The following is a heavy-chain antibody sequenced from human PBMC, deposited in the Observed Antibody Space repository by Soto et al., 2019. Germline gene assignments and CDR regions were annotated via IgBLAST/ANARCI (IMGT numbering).Heavy chain of an antibody. CDR2: ISYGGNI. CDR1: GDSISSSSYF. D-gene: IGHD3-22*01. Sequence: PSETLSLTCTVSGDSISSSSYFWGWIRQPPGKGLEWIGSISYGGNIDYNPSLRSRVTISADTSTIHFSLKLISVTAADTAVYYGAEQSYDSSHGFAYWGQGALVPVSS. CDR3: AEQSYDSSHGFAY. J-gene: IGHJ4*02. V-gene: IGHV4-39*02.